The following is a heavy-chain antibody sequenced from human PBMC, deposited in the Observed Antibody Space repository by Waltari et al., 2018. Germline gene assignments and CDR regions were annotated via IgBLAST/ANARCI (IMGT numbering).Heavy chain of an antibody. CDR3: AKDGSASRLVRYYLDH. D-gene: IGHD2-8*02. Sequence: QVHLVESGGGVVQPGGSLRLSCAASGFSFNNYAMHWVRQAPGKGLGWVAVVGHDGSYKFYADSVKGRFTISRDNSKNTLYFQMNSLRAEDTAMYYCAKDGSASRLVRYYLDHWGPGTLVTVSS. CDR1: GFSFNNYA. J-gene: IGHJ4*02. CDR2: VGHDGSYK. V-gene: IGHV3-33*06.